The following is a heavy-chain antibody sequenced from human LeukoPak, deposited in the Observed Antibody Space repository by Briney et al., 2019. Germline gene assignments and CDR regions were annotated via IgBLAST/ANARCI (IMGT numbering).Heavy chain of an antibody. D-gene: IGHD6-13*01. CDR3: ARSWQQLGRDWLDP. Sequence: ASVKVSCKASGGTFSSYAISWVRQAPGQGLEWMGGIIPIFGTANYAQKFQGRVTITADESTSTAYMELSSLRSEDTAVYYCARSWQQLGRDWLDPWGQGTLVTVSS. CDR1: GGTFSSYA. CDR2: IIPIFGTA. V-gene: IGHV1-69*01. J-gene: IGHJ5*02.